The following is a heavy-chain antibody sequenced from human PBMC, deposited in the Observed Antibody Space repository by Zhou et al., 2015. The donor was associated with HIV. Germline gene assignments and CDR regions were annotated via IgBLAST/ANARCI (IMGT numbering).Heavy chain of an antibody. J-gene: IGHJ4*02. CDR1: GGTFSSYA. CDR3: ARVKCSSTSCSFDY. D-gene: IGHD2-2*01. CDR2: IIPIFGTA. V-gene: IGHV1-69*01. Sequence: QVQLVQSGAEVKKPGSSVKVSCKASGGTFSSYAISWVRQAPGQGLEWMGGIIPIFGTANYAQKFQGRVTITADESTSTAYMELSSLRSEDTAVYYCARVKCSSTSCSFDYWGQGTLVTVSS.